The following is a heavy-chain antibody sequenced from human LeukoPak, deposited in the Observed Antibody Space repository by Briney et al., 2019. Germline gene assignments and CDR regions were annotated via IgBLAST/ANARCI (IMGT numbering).Heavy chain of an antibody. Sequence: GGSLRLSCAASGFTFSNAWMSWVRQAPGKGLEWVSAISGSGGSTYYADSVKGRFTISRDNSKNTLYLQMNSLRAEDTAVYYCAKTVGYFDWLPDYWGQGTLVTVSS. V-gene: IGHV3-23*01. CDR3: AKTVGYFDWLPDY. CDR2: ISGSGGST. D-gene: IGHD3-9*01. CDR1: GFTFSNAW. J-gene: IGHJ4*02.